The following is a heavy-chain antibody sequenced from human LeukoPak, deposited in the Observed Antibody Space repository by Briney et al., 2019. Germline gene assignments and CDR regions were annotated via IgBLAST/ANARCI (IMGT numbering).Heavy chain of an antibody. CDR3: AKRVGATTIDY. Sequence: PGGSLRLSRAASGFTFSSYGMHWVRQAPGKGLEWVSFIRYDGGNKYYADSVKGRFTISRDNSKSTLYMQMNSLRGEDTAVYYCAKRVGATTIDYWGQGTLVTVSS. CDR2: IRYDGGNK. J-gene: IGHJ4*02. V-gene: IGHV3-30*02. D-gene: IGHD1-26*01. CDR1: GFTFSSYG.